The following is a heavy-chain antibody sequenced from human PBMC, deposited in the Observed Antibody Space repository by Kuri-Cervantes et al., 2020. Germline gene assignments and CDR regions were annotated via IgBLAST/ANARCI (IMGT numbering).Heavy chain of an antibody. CDR1: GFSLSTSGVG. CDR3: AHTNLYYDILTGYHDDAFDI. V-gene: IGHV2-5*02. J-gene: IGHJ3*02. Sequence: SGPTLVKPTQTLTLTCTFSGFSLSTSGVGVGWIRQPPGKALEWLALIYWDDDKRYSPSLKSRLTITKDTSKNQVVLTMTNMDPVDTATYYCAHTNLYYDILTGYHDDAFDIWGQGTMVTVSS. D-gene: IGHD3-9*01. CDR2: IYWDDDK.